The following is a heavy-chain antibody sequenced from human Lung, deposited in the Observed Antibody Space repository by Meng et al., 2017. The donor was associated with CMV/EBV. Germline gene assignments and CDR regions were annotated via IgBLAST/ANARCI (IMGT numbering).Heavy chain of an antibody. D-gene: IGHD1-26*01. J-gene: IGHJ4*02. CDR2: VYYTGDT. CDR3: VRETGGSSSTW. Sequence: SETLSLXCTISGGSISSSSYYWAWIRQPPEKGLEWIGSVYYTGDTYYSPSLKSRVTISIDTSKNQFSLKVNSVTDADTAVYYCVRETGGSSSTWWGQGTLVTVS. CDR1: GGSISSSSYY. V-gene: IGHV4-39*07.